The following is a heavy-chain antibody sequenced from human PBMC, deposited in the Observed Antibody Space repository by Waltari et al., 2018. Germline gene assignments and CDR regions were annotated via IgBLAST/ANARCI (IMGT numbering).Heavy chain of an antibody. Sequence: EVQLLESGGGLVQPGGSLRLSCAASGFTFRSYAMSWVRQAPGKGLEWVSVIYSGGSTYYADSVKGRFTISRDNSKNTLYLQMNSLRAEDTAVYYCAKSVGALDYWGQGTLVTVSS. CDR3: AKSVGALDY. CDR2: IYSGGST. V-gene: IGHV3-23*03. J-gene: IGHJ4*02. CDR1: GFTFRSYA. D-gene: IGHD1-26*01.